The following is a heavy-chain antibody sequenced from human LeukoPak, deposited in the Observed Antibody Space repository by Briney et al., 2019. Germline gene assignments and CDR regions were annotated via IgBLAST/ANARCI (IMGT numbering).Heavy chain of an antibody. Sequence: ASVKVSCKASGLTFTRYYMHWVRQAAGQGLEWMGIINPSGGSTNYAQKFQGRVTMTTDTSTSTVYMEVSSLRSEDTAVYYCARDRDGYSTVFDYWGQGTLVTVSS. V-gene: IGHV1-46*01. D-gene: IGHD5-24*01. CDR2: INPSGGST. CDR3: ARDRDGYSTVFDY. J-gene: IGHJ4*02. CDR1: GLTFTRYY.